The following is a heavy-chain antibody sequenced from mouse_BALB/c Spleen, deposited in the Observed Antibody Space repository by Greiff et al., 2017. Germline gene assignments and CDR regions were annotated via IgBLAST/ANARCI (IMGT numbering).Heavy chain of an antibody. D-gene: IGHD1-2*01. CDR3: ARGLHYYGWYFDV. CDR2: ISYDGSN. V-gene: IGHV3-6*02. J-gene: IGHJ1*01. Sequence: EVQLQQSGPGLVKPSQSLSLTCSVTGYSITSGYYWNWIRQFPGNKLEWMGYISYDGSNNYNPSLKNRISITRDTSKNQFFLKLNSVTTEDTATYYCARGLHYYGWYFDVWGAGTTVTVSS. CDR1: GYSITSGYY.